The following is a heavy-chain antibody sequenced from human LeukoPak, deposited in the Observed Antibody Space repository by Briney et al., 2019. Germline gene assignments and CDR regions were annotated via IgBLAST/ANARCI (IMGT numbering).Heavy chain of an antibody. CDR1: GYTLTELS. Sequence: ASVKVSCKVSGYTLTELSMHWVRQAPGKGREWMGGFDPEDGETIYAQKFEGRVTMTEDTSTDTAYMELSSLRSEDTAVYYCATPNRGYSYARYYYYGMDVWGQGTTVTVSS. CDR2: FDPEDGET. J-gene: IGHJ6*02. D-gene: IGHD5-18*01. V-gene: IGHV1-24*01. CDR3: ATPNRGYSYARYYYYGMDV.